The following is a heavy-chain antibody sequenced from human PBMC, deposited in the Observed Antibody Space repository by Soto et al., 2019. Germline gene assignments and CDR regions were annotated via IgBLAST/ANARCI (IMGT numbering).Heavy chain of an antibody. J-gene: IGHJ6*03. Sequence: ASVKVSCKASGYTFTSYGISWVRQAPGQGLEWMGWISAYNGNTNYAQKLQGRVTMTTDTSTSIAYMELRSLRSDDTAVYYCARDNYGDYYYYMDVWGKGTTVTVSS. CDR2: ISAYNGNT. V-gene: IGHV1-18*01. CDR1: GYTFTSYG. D-gene: IGHD4-17*01. CDR3: ARDNYGDYYYYMDV.